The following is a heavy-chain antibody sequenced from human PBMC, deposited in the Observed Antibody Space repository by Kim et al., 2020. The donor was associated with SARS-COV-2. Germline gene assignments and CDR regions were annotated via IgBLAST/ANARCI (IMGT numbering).Heavy chain of an antibody. D-gene: IGHD2-2*01. V-gene: IGHV3-23*01. CDR3: AKAQDIVVVPTSDY. Sequence: ADSVKGRFTISRDNSKNTLYLQMNSLRAEDTAVYYCAKAQDIVVVPTSDYWGQGTLVTVSS. J-gene: IGHJ4*02.